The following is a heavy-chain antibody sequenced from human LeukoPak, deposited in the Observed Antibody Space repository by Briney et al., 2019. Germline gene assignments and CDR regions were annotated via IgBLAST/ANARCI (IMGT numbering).Heavy chain of an antibody. J-gene: IGHJ5*02. CDR3: ARDVGDIVTIPAVNSVP. V-gene: IGHV1-18*01. CDR1: GYTFSSYG. Sequence: ASVKVSCKASGYTFSSYGISWVRQPPGQGLEWMGWISAYNGNTNYAQMVQGRVTMTTDTSTSTAYMEVRSLRSDDTAMYYCARDVGDIVTIPAVNSVPWGQGTLVTVSS. D-gene: IGHD2-2*01. CDR2: ISAYNGNT.